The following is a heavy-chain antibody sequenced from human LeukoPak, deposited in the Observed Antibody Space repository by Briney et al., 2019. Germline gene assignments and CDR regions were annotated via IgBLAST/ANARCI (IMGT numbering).Heavy chain of an antibody. Sequence: GGSLRLSCVASGFTFSSYWMHRVRQAPGKGLVWVSRINTDGSSTNYADSVKGRFTISRDNAKNTLYLQMNSLRAEDTAVYYCARSYSSGWAFDIWGQGTMVTVSS. CDR2: INTDGSST. CDR1: GFTFSSYW. V-gene: IGHV3-74*01. CDR3: ARSYSSGWAFDI. D-gene: IGHD6-19*01. J-gene: IGHJ3*02.